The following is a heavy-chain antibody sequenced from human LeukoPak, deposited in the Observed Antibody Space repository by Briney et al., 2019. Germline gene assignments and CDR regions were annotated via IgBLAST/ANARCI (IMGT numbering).Heavy chain of an antibody. J-gene: IGHJ3*02. CDR3: AKSRITIFGQLVAFDI. CDR2: IRYVGSNK. V-gene: IGHV3-30*02. CDR1: GFTFSSYG. D-gene: IGHD3-3*01. Sequence: GGSLRLSCAASGFTFSSYGMHWVRQAPGKGLEWVAFIRYVGSNKYYADSVKGRFTTSRDNSKNTLYLQMNSLRAEDTAVYYCAKSRITIFGQLVAFDIWGQGTMVTVSS.